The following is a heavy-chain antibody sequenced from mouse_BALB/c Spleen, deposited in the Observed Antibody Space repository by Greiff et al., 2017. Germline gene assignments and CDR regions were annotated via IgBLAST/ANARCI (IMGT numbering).Heavy chain of an antibody. CDR2: IDPANGNT. CDR1: GFNIKDTY. Sequence: EVKLMESGAELVKPGASVKLSCTASGFNIKDTYMHWVKQRPEQGLEWIGRIDPANGNTKYDPKFQGKATITADTSSNTAYMQLSSLTSEDSAVYYCARRSSYYGNYDWYFDVWGAGTTVTVSS. V-gene: IGHV14-3*02. CDR3: ARRSSYYGNYDWYFDV. J-gene: IGHJ1*01. D-gene: IGHD2-10*01.